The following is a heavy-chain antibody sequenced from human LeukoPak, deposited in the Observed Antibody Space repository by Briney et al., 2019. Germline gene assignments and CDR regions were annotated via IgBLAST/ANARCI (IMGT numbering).Heavy chain of an antibody. CDR3: ETTGYCSGGSCYSGNYFDY. CDR1: GGSISGSSYY. V-gene: IGHV4-39*01. J-gene: IGHJ4*02. Sequence: SETLSLTCTVSGGSISGSSYYWGWIRRPPGKGLEWIGSIYYSGSTYYNPSLKSRVTISVDTSKNQFSLKLSSVTAADTAVYYCETTGYCSGGSCYSGNYFDYWGQGTLVTVSS. D-gene: IGHD2-15*01. CDR2: IYYSGST.